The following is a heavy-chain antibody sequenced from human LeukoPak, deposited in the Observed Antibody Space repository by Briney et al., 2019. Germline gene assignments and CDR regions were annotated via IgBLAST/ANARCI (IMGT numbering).Heavy chain of an antibody. CDR2: IIPIFGTA. J-gene: IGHJ4*02. V-gene: IGHV1-69*13. CDR3: ASENYYDSSGHFKAFFDY. Sequence: ASVKVSCKASGGTFSSYAISWVRQAPGQGLEWMGGIIPIFGTANYAQKFQSRVTITADESTSTAYMELSSLRSEDTAVYYCASENYYDSSGHFKAFFDYWGQGTLVTVSS. CDR1: GGTFSSYA. D-gene: IGHD3-22*01.